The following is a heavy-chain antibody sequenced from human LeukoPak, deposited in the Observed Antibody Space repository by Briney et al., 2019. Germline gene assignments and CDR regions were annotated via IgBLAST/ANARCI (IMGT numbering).Heavy chain of an antibody. CDR1: GYTFTSYD. CDR3: ARGVPGFDFWSGYYWGVDWFDP. D-gene: IGHD3-3*01. V-gene: IGHV1-8*01. CDR2: MNPNSGNT. Sequence: ASVKVSCKDSGYTFTSYDINWVRQATGQGLEWMGWMNPNSGNTGYAQKFQGRVTMTRNTSISTAYMELSSLRSEDTAVYYCARGVPGFDFWSGYYWGVDWFDPWGQGTLVTVSS. J-gene: IGHJ5*02.